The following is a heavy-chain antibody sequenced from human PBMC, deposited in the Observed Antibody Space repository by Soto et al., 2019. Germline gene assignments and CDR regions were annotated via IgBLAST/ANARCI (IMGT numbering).Heavy chain of an antibody. V-gene: IGHV5-51*01. D-gene: IGHD3-3*01. Sequence: GESLKISCKGSGYSFTSYWIGWVRQMPGKGLEWMGIIYPGDSDTRYSPSFQGQVTISADKSISTAYLQWSSLKASDTAMYYCARQFFDFWSGYSDYYGIDVWGQGTTVTVSS. CDR1: GYSFTSYW. J-gene: IGHJ6*02. CDR2: IYPGDSDT. CDR3: ARQFFDFWSGYSDYYGIDV.